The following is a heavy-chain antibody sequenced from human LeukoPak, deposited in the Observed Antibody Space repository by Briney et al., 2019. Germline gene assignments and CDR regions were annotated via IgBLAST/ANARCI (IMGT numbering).Heavy chain of an antibody. V-gene: IGHV3-11*04. CDR3: VKWSDS. D-gene: IGHD1-26*01. CDR1: SNYY. CDR2: ITSSGSTM. J-gene: IGHJ5*01. Sequence: SNYYWGWIRQPPGKGLEWVSYITSSGSTMYYADSVKGRFTISRDNAKNSLYLQMNSLRAEDTAVYYCVKWSDSWGQGTLVTVSS.